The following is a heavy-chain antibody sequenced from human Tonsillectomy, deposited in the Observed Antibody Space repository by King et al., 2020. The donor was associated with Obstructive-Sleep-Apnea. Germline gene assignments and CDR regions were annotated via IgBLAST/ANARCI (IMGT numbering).Heavy chain of an antibody. CDR3: ARDYYGSGTQFFQH. J-gene: IGHJ1*01. D-gene: IGHD3-10*01. V-gene: IGHV1-18*01. CDR1: GYNFYAYG. CDR2: IRVYNGEG. Sequence: VQLVESGAEVKKPGASLKVSCKASGYNFYAYGISWVRQAPGQGLGWMGWIRVYNGEGKSAKKFQGRVTLTTDRSTSTAYMDWRSLRSDGTAVYYCARDYYGSGTQFFQHWGQGTLVTVSS.